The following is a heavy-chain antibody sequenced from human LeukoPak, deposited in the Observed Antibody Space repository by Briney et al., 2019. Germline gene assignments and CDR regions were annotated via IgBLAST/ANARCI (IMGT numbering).Heavy chain of an antibody. Sequence: GESLKISCRGSGYSFTSYWIGWVRQLPGKGREWMGFIYPGDSDTRYSPSFQGQVTISADKSISTAYLQWSSLEASDTAMYYCARQNGYSYGYGAFDIWGQGTMVTVSS. V-gene: IGHV5-51*01. CDR1: GYSFTSYW. CDR3: ARQNGYSYGYGAFDI. D-gene: IGHD5-18*01. CDR2: IYPGDSDT. J-gene: IGHJ3*02.